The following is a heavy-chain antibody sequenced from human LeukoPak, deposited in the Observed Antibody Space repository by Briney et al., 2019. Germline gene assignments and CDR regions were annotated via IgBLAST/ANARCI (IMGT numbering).Heavy chain of an antibody. D-gene: IGHD3-22*01. CDR2: IYYSGST. J-gene: IGHJ5*02. CDR3: ARVTYDSSGYYPNWFDP. Sequence: PSETQSLTCTVSGGSISSYYWSWIRQPPGKGLEFIGYIYYSGSTNYNPSLKSRVTISIDTSKNQFSLKLSSVTAADTAVYYCARVTYDSSGYYPNWFDPWGQGTLVTVSS. CDR1: GGSISSYY. V-gene: IGHV4-59*01.